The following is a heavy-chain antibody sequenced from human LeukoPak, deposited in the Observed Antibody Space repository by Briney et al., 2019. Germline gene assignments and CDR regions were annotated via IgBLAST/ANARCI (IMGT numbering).Heavy chain of an antibody. V-gene: IGHV4-59*03. J-gene: IGHJ5*02. Sequence: SETLSLTCTLSGRSITTYYWTWIRQSPGKGLEWIGYSYHSGYTNYNPSIKSRVTISVDTSKNQFSLNLKSVTPADTAVYFCAGQNVGVVTTWGQGTQVIVSS. CDR3: AGQNVGVVTT. CDR1: GRSITTYY. CDR2: SYHSGYT. D-gene: IGHD2-21*02.